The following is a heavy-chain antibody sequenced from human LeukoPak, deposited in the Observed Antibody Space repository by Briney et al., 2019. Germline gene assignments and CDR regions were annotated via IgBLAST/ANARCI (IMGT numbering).Heavy chain of an antibody. CDR2: ISTYDSNT. V-gene: IGHV1-18*01. D-gene: IGHD3-22*01. Sequence: ASVKVSCKASGYTFTSYGISWVRQAPGQGLEWMGWISTYDSNTNYAQKLQGRVTMTTDTSTSTAYMELRSLRSDDTAVYYCGRGVYDYSGLKRVDYWGQGTLVTVSS. CDR1: GYTFTSYG. J-gene: IGHJ4*02. CDR3: GRGVYDYSGLKRVDY.